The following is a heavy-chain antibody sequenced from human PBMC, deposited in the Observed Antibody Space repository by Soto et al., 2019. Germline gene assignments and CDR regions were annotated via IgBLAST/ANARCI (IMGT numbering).Heavy chain of an antibody. Sequence: PGGSLRLSCAASGFTFSSYAIHWVRQAPGKGLEYVSAISSNGGSTYYANSVKGRFTISRDNSKNTLYLQMGSLKAEDMAVYYCARVVAYYYDSVGYYYYDYWGHGTLVTVSS. CDR3: ARVVAYYYDSVGYYYYDY. CDR1: GFTFSSYA. V-gene: IGHV3-64*01. D-gene: IGHD3-22*01. J-gene: IGHJ4*01. CDR2: ISSNGGST.